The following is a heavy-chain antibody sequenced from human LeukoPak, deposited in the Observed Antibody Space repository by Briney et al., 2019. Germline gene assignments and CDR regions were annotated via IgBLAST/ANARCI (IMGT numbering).Heavy chain of an antibody. V-gene: IGHV3-66*01. CDR2: IYSGGST. J-gene: IGHJ4*02. D-gene: IGHD3-3*01. Sequence: GGSLRLSCAASGFTVSSNYMSWVRQAPGRGLEWVSVIYSGGSTYYADSVKGRFTISRDNSKNTLYLQMNSLRAEDTAVYYCARGRGYDFWSGYSAVGSFDYWGQGTLVTVSS. CDR1: GFTVSSNY. CDR3: ARGRGYDFWSGYSAVGSFDY.